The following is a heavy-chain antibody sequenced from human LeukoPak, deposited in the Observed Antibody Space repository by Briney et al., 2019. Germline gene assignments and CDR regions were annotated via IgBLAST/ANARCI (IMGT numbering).Heavy chain of an antibody. CDR2: IKQDGSEK. CDR3: ATYSSLNRREFQF. J-gene: IGHJ1*01. CDR1: GFTFSSYW. V-gene: IGHV3-7*01. Sequence: PGGSLRLSCVASGFTFSSYWMSWVRQAPGKGLEWVANIKQDGSEKYYVDSVKGRFTISRDNAKNSLYLQMNSLRAEDTAVYYCATYSSLNRREFQFWGQGTLLTVSS. D-gene: IGHD3-22*01.